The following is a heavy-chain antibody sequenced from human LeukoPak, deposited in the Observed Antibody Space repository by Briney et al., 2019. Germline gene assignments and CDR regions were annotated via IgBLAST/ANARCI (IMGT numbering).Heavy chain of an antibody. CDR1: GFTFSGSA. V-gene: IGHV3-73*01. Sequence: RGSLRLSCAPSGFTFSGSAMHWVRQASGKGLGWVGRIRSKANSYATAYAASVKGRFTISRDDSKNTAYLQMNSLKTEDTAVYYCVVATISAEYFQHWGQGTLVTVSS. D-gene: IGHD5-24*01. CDR2: IRSKANSYAT. J-gene: IGHJ1*01. CDR3: VVATISAEYFQH.